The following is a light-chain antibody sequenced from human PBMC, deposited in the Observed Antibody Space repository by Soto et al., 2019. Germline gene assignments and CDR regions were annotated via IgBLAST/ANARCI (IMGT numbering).Light chain of an antibody. CDR3: SSYTSSSTFWV. Sequence: QSVLTQPASVSGSPGQSITISCTGTSSDVGGYNYVSWYQQHPGKAPKLMIYDVSNRPSGVSNRFSGSKSGNTASLTISGLQAEDEADYYCSSYTSSSTFWVFGTGTKVTVL. V-gene: IGLV2-14*01. CDR1: SSDVGGYNY. CDR2: DVS. J-gene: IGLJ1*01.